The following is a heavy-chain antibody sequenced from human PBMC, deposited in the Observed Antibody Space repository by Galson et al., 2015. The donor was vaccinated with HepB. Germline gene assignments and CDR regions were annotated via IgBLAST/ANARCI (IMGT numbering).Heavy chain of an antibody. V-gene: IGHV1-24*01. D-gene: IGHD6-13*01. CDR2: FDPEDGET. CDR1: GYTLTELS. J-gene: IGHJ4*02. CDR3: ATDLVGQQLVPFLGY. Sequence: SVKVSCKVSGYTLTELSMHWVRQAPGKGLEWMGGFDPEDGETIYAQKFQGRVTMTEDTSTDTAYMELSSLRSEDTAVYYCATDLVGQQLVPFLGYWGQGTLVTVSS.